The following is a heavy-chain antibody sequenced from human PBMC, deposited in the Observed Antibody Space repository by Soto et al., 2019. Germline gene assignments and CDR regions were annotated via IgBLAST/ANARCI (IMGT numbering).Heavy chain of an antibody. CDR3: ARGITTVTTLDY. V-gene: IGHV4-30-2*01. CDR1: GGSISSGGYS. Sequence: QLQLQESGSGLVKPSQTLSLTCAVSGGSISSGGYSWSWIRQPPGKGLEWIGYIYHSGCTYYTPSLKRRVTISVDRSKKQFPLKLSSVTAADTAVYYCARGITTVTTLDYWGQGTLVTVSS. D-gene: IGHD4-17*01. J-gene: IGHJ4*02. CDR2: IYHSGCT.